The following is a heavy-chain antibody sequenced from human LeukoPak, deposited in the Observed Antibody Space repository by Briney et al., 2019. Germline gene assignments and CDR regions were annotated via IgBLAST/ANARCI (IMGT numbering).Heavy chain of an antibody. CDR1: GYTFTNFA. Sequence: GASVKVSCKASGYTFTNFAISWVRQAPGQGLEWMGWVSAKSGNTNYAQKFQGRVTMTTDTSTNTAYMELRSLRSDDTAASFCARDGSGSYMPFDYWGQGTLVTVSS. D-gene: IGHD3-10*01. J-gene: IGHJ4*02. V-gene: IGHV1-18*01. CDR3: ARDGSGSYMPFDY. CDR2: VSAKSGNT.